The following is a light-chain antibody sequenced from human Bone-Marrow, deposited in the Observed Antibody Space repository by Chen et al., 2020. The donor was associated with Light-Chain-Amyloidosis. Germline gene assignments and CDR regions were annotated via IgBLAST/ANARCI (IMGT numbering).Light chain of an antibody. V-gene: IGLV3-9*01. Sequence: SYDLTQPLSVSVALGQTASITCEGNNIGSKYVQWYQQKPGQAPVMVIYRESNRPSGIPGRFSGSTSGNAATLTISTAHVGDEADYYCQVWDSNTVVFGGGTKLTVL. J-gene: IGLJ2*01. CDR3: QVWDSNTVV. CDR1: NIGSKY. CDR2: RES.